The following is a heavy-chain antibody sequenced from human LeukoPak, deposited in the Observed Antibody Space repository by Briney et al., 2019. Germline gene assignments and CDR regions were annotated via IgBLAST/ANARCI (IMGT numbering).Heavy chain of an antibody. D-gene: IGHD2-2*01. Sequence: GGSQRLSCAASGFTFSSYAMSWVRQAPGKGLEWVSAISGSGGSTYYADSVKGRFTISRDNSKNTLYLQMNSLRAEDTAVYYCAKADIVVVPAALFDYWGQGALVTVSS. CDR2: ISGSGGST. J-gene: IGHJ4*02. CDR3: AKADIVVVPAALFDY. CDR1: GFTFSSYA. V-gene: IGHV3-23*01.